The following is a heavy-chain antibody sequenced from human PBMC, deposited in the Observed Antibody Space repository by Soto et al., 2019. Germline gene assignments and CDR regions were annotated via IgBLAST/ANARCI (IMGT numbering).Heavy chain of an antibody. V-gene: IGHV3-33*01. J-gene: IGHJ4*02. CDR3: ARDRDGYRYGSTIDY. Sequence: QVQLVESGGGVVQPGRSLRLSCAASGFTFSSYGMHWVRQAPGTGLEWVAVIWYDGSNKYYADSVKGRFTISRDNSKNTLDLQMNSLRAEDTAVYYCARDRDGYRYGSTIDYWGQGTLVTVSS. D-gene: IGHD5-18*01. CDR2: IWYDGSNK. CDR1: GFTFSSYG.